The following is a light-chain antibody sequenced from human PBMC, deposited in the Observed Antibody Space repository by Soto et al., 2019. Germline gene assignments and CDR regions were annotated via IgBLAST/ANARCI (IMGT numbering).Light chain of an antibody. V-gene: IGKV3-15*01. CDR1: QSVSSK. CDR3: QKYNNWPLT. Sequence: EIVMTQSPDTLSVSTGERATLSCRASQSVSSKLAWYQQKPGQAPRVFIYGASTRATDIPARFSGSGSGTEFTLTISSLQSEDFAVYYCQKYNNWPLTCGQGTRREIK. CDR2: GAS. J-gene: IGKJ5*01.